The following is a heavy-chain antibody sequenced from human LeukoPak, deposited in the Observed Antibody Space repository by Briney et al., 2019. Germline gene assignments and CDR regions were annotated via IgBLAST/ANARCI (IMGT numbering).Heavy chain of an antibody. CDR2: IYGDGST. Sequence: SGGSLRLSCAASGFTFSSYWMSWVRQAPGKGLEWVSVIYGDGSTFYADSVKGRFTISRHNYRNTLYLQMNSLKVGDTAMYYCARVGNTVSFDYWGQGTLVTVSS. CDR3: ARVGNTVSFDY. J-gene: IGHJ4*02. CDR1: GFTFSSYW. D-gene: IGHD4-17*01. V-gene: IGHV3-53*01.